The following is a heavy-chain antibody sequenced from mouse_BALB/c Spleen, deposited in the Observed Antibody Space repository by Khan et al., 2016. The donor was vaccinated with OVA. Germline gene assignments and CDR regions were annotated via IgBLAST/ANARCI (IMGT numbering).Heavy chain of an antibody. CDR3: ACVGSCRYFAV. J-gene: IGHJ1*01. CDR1: GYTFTNYG. D-gene: IGHD1-1*01. Sequence: QFQLVQSGPELKKPGETVKISCKASGYTFTNYGMTWVKQAPGKGLKWMGWINTYTGEPTYADDFKGRFAFSLETSATTASLQINNLQTEDTATCVCACVGSCRYFAVWGAGTPVTVSS. V-gene: IGHV9-3-1*01. CDR2: INTYTGEP.